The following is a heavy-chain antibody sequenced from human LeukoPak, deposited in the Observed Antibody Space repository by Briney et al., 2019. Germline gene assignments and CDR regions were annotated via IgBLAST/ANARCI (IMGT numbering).Heavy chain of an antibody. J-gene: IGHJ4*02. CDR2: ISYDGSNK. CDR1: GFTFSSYG. V-gene: IGHV3-30*18. CDR3: AKAGRYCSSTSCYKRFDY. Sequence: PGGSLRLSCAASGFTFSSYGMHWVRQAPGKGLEWVAVISYDGSNKYYADSVKGRFTISRDNSKSTLYLQMNSLRAEDTAVYYCAKAGRYCSSTSCYKRFDYWGQGTLVTVSS. D-gene: IGHD2-2*02.